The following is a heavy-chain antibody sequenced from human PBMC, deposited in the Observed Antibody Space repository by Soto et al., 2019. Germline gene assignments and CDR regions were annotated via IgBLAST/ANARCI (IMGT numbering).Heavy chain of an antibody. CDR1: GFSLSTSGVG. Sequence: SGPTLVNPTQTLTLTCTFSGFSLSTSGVGVGWIRQPPGKALEWLALIYWDDDKRYSPSLKSRLTITKDTSKNQVVLTMTNMDPVDTATYYCALASETGTLDWFDPWGQGTLVTVSS. CDR3: ALASETGTLDWFDP. J-gene: IGHJ5*02. V-gene: IGHV2-5*02. D-gene: IGHD1-1*01. CDR2: IYWDDDK.